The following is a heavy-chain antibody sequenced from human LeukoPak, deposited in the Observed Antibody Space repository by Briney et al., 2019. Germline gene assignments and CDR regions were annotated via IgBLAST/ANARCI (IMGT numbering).Heavy chain of an antibody. V-gene: IGHV3-30*18. CDR3: VKGYCSGGSCYSGFSRSYGEHFDY. J-gene: IGHJ4*02. Sequence: GRSLRLSCAASGFTFSSYGMHWVRQAPGKGLEWLAIISYDGSNEYYADSVKGRFTISRDNSKNTLYLQMNSLRAEDTAVYYCVKGYCSGGSCYSGFSRSYGEHFDYWGQGTLVTVPS. CDR2: ISYDGSNE. D-gene: IGHD2-15*01. CDR1: GFTFSSYG.